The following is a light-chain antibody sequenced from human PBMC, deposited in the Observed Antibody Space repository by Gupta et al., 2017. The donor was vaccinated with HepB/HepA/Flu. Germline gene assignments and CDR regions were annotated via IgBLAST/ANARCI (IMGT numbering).Light chain of an antibody. CDR3: AAWDDSLSGYV. CDR1: SSNIGTNY. Sequence: QSVLTQPPSASETPGQRVTISCSGSSSNIGTNYVYWFHHLPGTAPKLLIYRNNQRPSGVPDRFSGSKSGTSASLAISGLRSEDEADYYCAAWDDSLSGYVFAAGTKVTVL. CDR2: RNN. J-gene: IGLJ1*01. V-gene: IGLV1-47*01.